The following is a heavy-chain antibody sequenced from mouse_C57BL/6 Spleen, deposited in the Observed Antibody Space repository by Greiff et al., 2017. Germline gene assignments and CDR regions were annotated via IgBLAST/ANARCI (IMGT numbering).Heavy chain of an antibody. CDR3: ARPYGSSYFDY. Sequence: QVQLQQSGAELVKPGASVKLSCKASGYTFTSYWMQWVKQRPGQGLEWIGEIDPSDSYTNYNQKFKGKATLTVDTSSSTAYMQLSSLTSEDSAVYYCARPYGSSYFDYWGQGTTLTVSS. CDR1: GYTFTSYW. V-gene: IGHV1-50*01. D-gene: IGHD1-1*01. J-gene: IGHJ2*01. CDR2: IDPSDSYT.